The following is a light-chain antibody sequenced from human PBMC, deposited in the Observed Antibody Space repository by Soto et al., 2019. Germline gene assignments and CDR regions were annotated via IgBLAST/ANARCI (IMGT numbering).Light chain of an antibody. J-gene: IGKJ1*01. Sequence: EIVMTQSPATLSVSPGEGATLSCRASQSVSSKLAWYQQKPGQAPRLLIYGASTRATGIPARFSGSGSGTEFTLIIGSLQSEDSAVYYCQQYNSWLWTFGQGTKVEIK. CDR2: GAS. CDR1: QSVSSK. CDR3: QQYNSWLWT. V-gene: IGKV3-15*01.